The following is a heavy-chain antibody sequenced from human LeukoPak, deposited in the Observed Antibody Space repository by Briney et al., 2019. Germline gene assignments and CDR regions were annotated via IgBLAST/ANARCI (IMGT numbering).Heavy chain of an antibody. J-gene: IGHJ4*02. Sequence: GGSLRLSCAASGFTFSSYSMSWVRQAPGKGLEWVSSINSGGSTFYADSAKGRFTISRDNSQNTLYLQMNSLTAEDTAVYYCAKRAAGYYFDHWGQGTLVTVSS. CDR1: GFTFSSYS. CDR2: INSGGST. D-gene: IGHD6-13*01. V-gene: IGHV3-23*01. CDR3: AKRAAGYYFDH.